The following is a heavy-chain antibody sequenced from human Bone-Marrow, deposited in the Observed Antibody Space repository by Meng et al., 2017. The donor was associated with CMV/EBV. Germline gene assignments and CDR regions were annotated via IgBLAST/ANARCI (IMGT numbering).Heavy chain of an antibody. D-gene: IGHD6-19*01. CDR1: GGSISSSSYY. CDR3: ARNTIAVAGTRGDYYYGMDV. Sequence: GSLRLSCTVSGGSISSSSYYWGWIRQTRGKGLEWIGSIYYSGSTYYNPSLKSRVTISVDTSKNKFSLKLSSVTAADTAVYYCARNTIAVAGTRGDYYYGMDVWGQGTTVTVSS. J-gene: IGHJ6*02. V-gene: IGHV4-39*01. CDR2: IYYSGST.